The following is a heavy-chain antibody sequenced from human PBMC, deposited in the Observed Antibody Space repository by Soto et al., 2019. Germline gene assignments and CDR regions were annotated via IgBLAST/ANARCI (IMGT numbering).Heavy chain of an antibody. CDR1: DGSVTGYC. D-gene: IGHD3-22*01. Sequence: QVQLQESGPGLVKPSETLPLTCSVSDGSVTGYCWSWIRQPPGKGLEWIGCIDYNGRAHYNPSLSSQVTMSLDTSNNHFSLKLISVTTTDTAVYYCARGPDNSKVGYWGQGTLVTVSS. CDR2: IDYNGRA. J-gene: IGHJ4*02. CDR3: ARGPDNSKVGY. V-gene: IGHV4-59*02.